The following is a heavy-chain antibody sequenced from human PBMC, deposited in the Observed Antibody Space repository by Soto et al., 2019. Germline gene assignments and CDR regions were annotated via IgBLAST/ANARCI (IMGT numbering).Heavy chain of an antibody. CDR3: AREGIAARNEPYYYYYGMDV. V-gene: IGHV3-30-3*01. CDR2: ISYDGSNK. D-gene: IGHD6-6*01. J-gene: IGHJ6*02. Sequence: PGGSLRLSCAASGFTFSSYAMHWVRQAPGKGLEWVAVISYDGSNKYYADSVKGRFTISRGNSKNTLYLQMNSLRAEDTAVYYCAREGIAARNEPYYYYYGMDVWGQGTTVTVSS. CDR1: GFTFSSYA.